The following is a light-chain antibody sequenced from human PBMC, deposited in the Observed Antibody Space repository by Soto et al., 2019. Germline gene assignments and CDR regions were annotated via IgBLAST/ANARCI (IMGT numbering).Light chain of an antibody. J-gene: IGLJ2*01. V-gene: IGLV2-8*01. Sequence: QSVLTQPPSASGSPGQSVTISCTGTSSDVGGYNYVSWYQQHPGKAPKLMICEVSKRPSGVPDRFSGSKSGNTASLTVSGLQGEDEADYYCSSYAGNNNLVFGGGTKLTVL. CDR2: EVS. CDR3: SSYAGNNNLV. CDR1: SSDVGGYNY.